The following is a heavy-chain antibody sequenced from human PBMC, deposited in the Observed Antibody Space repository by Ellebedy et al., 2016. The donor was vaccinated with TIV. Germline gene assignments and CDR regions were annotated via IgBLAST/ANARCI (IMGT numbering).Heavy chain of an antibody. J-gene: IGHJ2*01. D-gene: IGHD3-22*01. CDR2: INAGNGNT. CDR3: ARGMYYSDSSGYSAYLDL. V-gene: IGHV1-3*01. CDR1: GYTFSSYA. Sequence: AASVKVSCKASGYTFSSYAIHWVRQAPGQRLEWMGWINAGNGNTKFSQKFQGRVIITRDTSATTAYMELSSLRCEDTAVYYCARGMYYSDSSGYSAYLDLWGRGTLVTVSS.